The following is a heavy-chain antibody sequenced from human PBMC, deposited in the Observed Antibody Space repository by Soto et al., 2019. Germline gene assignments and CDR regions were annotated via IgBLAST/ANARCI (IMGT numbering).Heavy chain of an antibody. CDR1: GYTFTSYG. CDR2: ISAYNGNK. J-gene: IGHJ5*02. CDR3: ARDGNWFDT. V-gene: IGHV1-18*01. Sequence: ASGKVSCKASGYTFTSYGIRWVRQAPGQGLEWLGWISAYNGNKNYAKKLQGRVTMTKHTSTRKDYMELRRLRYEETAVYYCARDGNWFDTWGQGTLVTVSS.